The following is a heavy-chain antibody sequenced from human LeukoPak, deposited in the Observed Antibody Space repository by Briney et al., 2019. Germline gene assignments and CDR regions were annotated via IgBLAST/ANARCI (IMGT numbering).Heavy chain of an antibody. CDR3: GRYGGGGSGWYSDRTMDV. CDR1: GFNFVNYG. D-gene: IGHD6-19*01. J-gene: IGHJ6*02. Sequence: ASGKVSCKASGFNFVNYGFSWVRQAPGQGLEWMGWISAYNGVTNYAQNLQDRVTLTTDTSTNTAYMELGSLRYDDTAIYYCGRYGGGGSGWYSDRTMDVWGQGTTVIVSS. V-gene: IGHV1-18*01. CDR2: ISAYNGVT.